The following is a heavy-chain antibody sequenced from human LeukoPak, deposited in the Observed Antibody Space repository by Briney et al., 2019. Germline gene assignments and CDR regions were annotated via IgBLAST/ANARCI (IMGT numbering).Heavy chain of an antibody. CDR1: GGSFSGYY. D-gene: IGHD3-22*01. CDR2: INHSGST. CDR3: ARGPDYYDSIYYFDY. V-gene: IGHV4-34*01. Sequence: SETLSLTCAVYGGSFSGYYWSWIRQPPGKGLEWIGEINHSGSTNYNPSLKSRVTISVDTSKNQFSLKLSSVTAADTAVFYCARGPDYYDSIYYFDYWGQGTLVTVSS. J-gene: IGHJ4*02.